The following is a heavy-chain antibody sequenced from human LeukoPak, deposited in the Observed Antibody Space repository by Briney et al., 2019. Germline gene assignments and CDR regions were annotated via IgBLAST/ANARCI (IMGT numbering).Heavy chain of an antibody. CDR3: ARGLGVLRFLEWRPPSAAFDI. Sequence: SETLSLTCTVSGGSISSYYWSWIRQPPGKGLEWSGYIYYSGSTTYNPSLKRRVSILVNKSKSHLSLKLSSLTAADTAVYYCARGLGVLRFLEWRPPSAAFDIWRQGTMVTVCS. V-gene: IGHV4-59*01. D-gene: IGHD3-3*01. J-gene: IGHJ3*02. CDR2: IYYSGST. CDR1: GGSISSYY.